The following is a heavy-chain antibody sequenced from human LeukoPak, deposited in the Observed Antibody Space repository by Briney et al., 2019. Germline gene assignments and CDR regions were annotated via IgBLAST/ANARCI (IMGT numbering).Heavy chain of an antibody. CDR2: VNYSGST. V-gene: IGHV4-34*01. Sequence: PSETLSLTCAVYGGTFRDYHWSWIRQPPGKGLEWIGEVNYSGSTIYNPSLKSRVTISVDTSKKQFSLIVKSVTVADTAVYLCARRSVNTAMVDFDYWGQGTLVTVSS. CDR1: GGTFRDYH. CDR3: ARRSVNTAMVDFDY. D-gene: IGHD5-18*01. J-gene: IGHJ4*02.